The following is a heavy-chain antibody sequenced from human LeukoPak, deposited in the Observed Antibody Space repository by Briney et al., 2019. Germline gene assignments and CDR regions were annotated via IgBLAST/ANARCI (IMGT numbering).Heavy chain of an antibody. D-gene: IGHD2-15*01. J-gene: IGHJ5*02. CDR2: INHSGST. V-gene: IGHV4-34*01. CDR1: GGSFNGYY. CDR3: ARGVVAAINWFDP. Sequence: SETLSLTCAVYGGSFNGYYWSWIRQPPGKGLEWIGEINHSGSTNYNPSLKSRVTISVDTSKNQFSLKLSSVTAADTAVYYCARGVVAAINWFDPWGQGTLVTVSS.